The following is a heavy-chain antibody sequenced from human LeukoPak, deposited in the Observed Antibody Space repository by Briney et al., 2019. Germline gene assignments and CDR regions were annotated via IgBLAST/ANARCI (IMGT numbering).Heavy chain of an antibody. CDR2: IIPIFGTA. Sequence: ASVKVSCKASGGTFSSYAISWVRQAPGQGLEWMGGIIPIFGTANYAQKFQGRVTITADESTSTAYMELSSLRSEDTAVYYCARDQGLGAADDAFDIWGQGTMVTVSS. CDR1: GGTFSSYA. D-gene: IGHD6-13*01. V-gene: IGHV1-69*13. J-gene: IGHJ3*02. CDR3: ARDQGLGAADDAFDI.